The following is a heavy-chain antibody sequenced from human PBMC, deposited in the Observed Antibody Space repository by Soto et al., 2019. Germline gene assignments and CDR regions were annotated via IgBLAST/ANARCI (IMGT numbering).Heavy chain of an antibody. V-gene: IGHV4-39*07. D-gene: IGHD2-2*02. CDR2: IYYSGST. CDR3: ARDRYCSSTSCYNYYYMDV. Sequence: SETLSLTCTVSGGSISSSSYYWGWIRQPPGKGLEWIGSIYYSGSTYYNPSLKSRVTISVDTSKNQFSLKLSSVTAADTAVYYCARDRYCSSTSCYNYYYMDVWGKGTTVTVSS. CDR1: GGSISSSSYY. J-gene: IGHJ6*03.